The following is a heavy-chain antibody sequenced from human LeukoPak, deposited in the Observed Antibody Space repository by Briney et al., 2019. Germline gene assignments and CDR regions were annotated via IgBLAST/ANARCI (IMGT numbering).Heavy chain of an antibody. CDR1: GFTFSNYL. CDR3: AKGAVSLLRRLNRRDYYYMDV. Sequence: GGSLRLPCVASGFTFSNYLMNWVRQAPGKGLEWVSGISHSGSSIYYADSVKGRFTISRDNSKNTLYLQMDRLRVEDTAVYYCAKGAVSLLRRLNRRDYYYMDVGGKGTTVTFSS. D-gene: IGHD1-14*01. CDR2: ISHSGSSI. J-gene: IGHJ6*03. V-gene: IGHV3-23*01.